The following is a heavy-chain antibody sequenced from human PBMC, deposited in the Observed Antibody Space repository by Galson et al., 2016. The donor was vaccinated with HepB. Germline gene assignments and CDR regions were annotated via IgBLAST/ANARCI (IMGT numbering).Heavy chain of an antibody. D-gene: IGHD2-21*02. CDR2: IYRSGST. J-gene: IGHJ4*02. Sequence: LSLTCAVSGASINSSNWWTWVRQTPGKGLEWIGCIYRSGSTNYSPSLDSRVTLSVDTSKNQFSLKLGSVTAADTAVYYCARGVTGTPYFDFWGQGALVTVSS. CDR3: ARGVTGTPYFDF. V-gene: IGHV4-4*02. CDR1: GASINSSNW.